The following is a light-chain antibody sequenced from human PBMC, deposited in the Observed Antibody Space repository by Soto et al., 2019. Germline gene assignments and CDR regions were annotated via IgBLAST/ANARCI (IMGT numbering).Light chain of an antibody. Sequence: EIVLTQSPGTLSLSPGERATLSCRASQSVSSSNLAWYQQKPGQAPRLLIYGASNRATGIPDRFSGSGSGTDFTLTISRLEPEDFAVYYCQQYGISPRTFGQGTKVEI. V-gene: IGKV3-20*01. CDR1: QSVSSSN. J-gene: IGKJ1*01. CDR3: QQYGISPRT. CDR2: GAS.